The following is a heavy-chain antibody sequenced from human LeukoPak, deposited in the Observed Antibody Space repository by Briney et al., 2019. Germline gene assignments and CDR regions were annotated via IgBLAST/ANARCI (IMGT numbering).Heavy chain of an antibody. J-gene: IGHJ5*02. V-gene: IGHV4-38-2*02. CDR2: IYHSGSA. CDR1: GYSISSGYQ. CDR3: ARDPRWLTPDCTSTSCYENYFDP. D-gene: IGHD2-2*01. Sequence: SETLSLTCGVSGYSISSGYQWAWIRQSPGKGLEWIGSIYHSGSAHYNPSLKSRVTISVETSRNQFSLNMYSVTAADTAVYYCARDPRWLTPDCTSTSCYENYFDPWGQGTLVTVSS.